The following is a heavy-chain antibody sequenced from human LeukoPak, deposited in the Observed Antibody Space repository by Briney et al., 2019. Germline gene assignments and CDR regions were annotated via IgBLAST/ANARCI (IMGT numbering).Heavy chain of an antibody. CDR1: GFTLSRYG. J-gene: IGHJ4*02. CDR3: AREDLYPGVDY. V-gene: IGHV3-33*01. D-gene: IGHD3-10*01. Sequence: GGSLRLSCAASGFTLSRYGMHWVRQAPGKGLEWVALLYYDGGNKYYADSVKGRFTISRDNAKNTLYLQMNSLRAEDTAVYYCAREDLYPGVDYWGQGTLVTVSS. CDR2: LYYDGGNK.